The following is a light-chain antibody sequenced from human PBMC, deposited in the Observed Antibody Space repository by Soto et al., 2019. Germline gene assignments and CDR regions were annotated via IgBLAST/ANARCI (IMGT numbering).Light chain of an antibody. V-gene: IGKV3-20*01. CDR3: QQYDNAHQT. Sequence: EFVLTQSPGTLSLSPGERATLSCRASQSVGRNYLAWYQQKPGQAPRLLIHRISTRATGIPDRFSGSGFATDFTFTISRLEPEDCAVYYCQQYDNAHQTFGKGSKVDIK. CDR1: QSVGRNY. CDR2: RIS. J-gene: IGKJ1*01.